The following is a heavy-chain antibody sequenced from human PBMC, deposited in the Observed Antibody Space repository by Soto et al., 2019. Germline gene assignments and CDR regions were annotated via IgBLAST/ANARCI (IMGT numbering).Heavy chain of an antibody. Sequence: QVQLQESGPGLVKPSETLSLTCTVSGGSVSSGSYYWSWIRQTPGKGLEWIGYIYYSGSTNYNPSLKSRVTISVDTSKNQFSLKLSSVTAADTAVYYCASALYCSGGSCSFDPWGQGTLVTVSS. CDR3: ASALYCSGGSCSFDP. D-gene: IGHD2-15*01. CDR2: IYYSGST. CDR1: GGSVSSGSYY. V-gene: IGHV4-61*01. J-gene: IGHJ5*02.